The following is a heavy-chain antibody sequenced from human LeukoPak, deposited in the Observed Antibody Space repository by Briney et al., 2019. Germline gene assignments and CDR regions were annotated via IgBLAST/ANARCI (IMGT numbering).Heavy chain of an antibody. Sequence: SDTLSLTCTVSGGAITGFYWSWVRQPAGKGLEWVGRVYSSGTTTANSSLKSRVTMSADTSKNQFSLNLRSVTAADTAVYYCARGKSGPGFSHYYMDVWGSGITVTVSS. CDR1: GGAITGFY. J-gene: IGHJ6*04. CDR3: ARGKSGPGFSHYYMDV. CDR2: VYSSGTT. V-gene: IGHV4-4*07. D-gene: IGHD3-10*01.